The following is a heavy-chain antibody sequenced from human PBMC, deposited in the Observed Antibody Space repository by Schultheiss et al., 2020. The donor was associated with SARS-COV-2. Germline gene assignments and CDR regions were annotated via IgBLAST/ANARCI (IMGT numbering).Heavy chain of an antibody. V-gene: IGHV3-23*01. J-gene: IGHJ3*02. CDR1: GFTFSSYS. CDR2: ISGSGGST. D-gene: IGHD6-19*01. CDR3: ASIAVAGTGKNAFDI. Sequence: GGSLRLSCAASGFTFSSYSMNWVRQAPGKGLEWVSAISGSGGSTYYADSVKGRFTISRDNAKNTLYLQMNSLRAEDTAVYYCASIAVAGTGKNAFDIWGQGTMVTVSS.